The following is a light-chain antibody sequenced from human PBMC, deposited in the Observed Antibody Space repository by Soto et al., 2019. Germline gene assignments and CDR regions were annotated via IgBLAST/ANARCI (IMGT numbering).Light chain of an antibody. CDR2: GAS. V-gene: IGKV3-11*01. Sequence: EIVLTHSPDTLSLSPGEGACLSGRASQSVRTSLAWYQQKPGQAPRLLIYGASTRATGVPARFSGSGSGTDFTLTISSLEPEDFAVYYCHQRSNWPPDTFGQGTRLEIK. J-gene: IGKJ5*01. CDR3: HQRSNWPPDT. CDR1: QSVRTS.